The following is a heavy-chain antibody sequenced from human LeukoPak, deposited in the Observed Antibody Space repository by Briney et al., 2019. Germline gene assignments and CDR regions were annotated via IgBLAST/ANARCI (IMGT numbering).Heavy chain of an antibody. V-gene: IGHV4-59*11. CDR1: GGSISSQY. D-gene: IGHD3-3*01. CDR3: ASDYLEPGSTIFGVVIIRSGY. Sequence: SETLSLTCTVSGGSISSQYWSWIRQPPGKGLEWIGYIYYSGSTNYNPSLKSRVTISVDTSKNQFSLKLSSVTAADTAVYYCASDYLEPGSTIFGVVIIRSGYWGQGTLVTVSS. CDR2: IYYSGST. J-gene: IGHJ4*02.